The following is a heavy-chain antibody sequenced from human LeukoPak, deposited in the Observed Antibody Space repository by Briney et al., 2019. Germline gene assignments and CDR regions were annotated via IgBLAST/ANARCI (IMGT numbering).Heavy chain of an antibody. V-gene: IGHV4-59*01. CDR3: ARVYCSSTSCQYHFDY. D-gene: IGHD2-2*01. J-gene: IGHJ4*02. CDR1: GGSISSYY. Sequence: SETLSLTCTVSGGSISSYYWSWIRQPPGKGLEWIGYIDYSGSTNYNPPLNSRVTISVDTSKNQFSLKLSSVTAADTAVYYCARVYCSSTSCQYHFDYWGQGTLVTVSS. CDR2: IDYSGST.